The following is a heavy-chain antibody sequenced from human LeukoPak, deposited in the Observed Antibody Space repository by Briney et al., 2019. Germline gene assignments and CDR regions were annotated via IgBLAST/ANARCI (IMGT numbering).Heavy chain of an antibody. D-gene: IGHD3-22*01. CDR1: GYTVITYR. CDR3: ARGPYDSSGYYYAELDC. CDR2: GGAYNGNT. V-gene: IGHV1-18*04. Sequence: ASVKVSCKASGYTVITYRISWVRQAPGQGLEWVGWGGAYNGNTNYAQKLQGRVTMTTDTSTSKAYMELRSLRADDTAVYYCARGPYDSSGYYYAELDCWGQGTLVTVSS. J-gene: IGHJ4*02.